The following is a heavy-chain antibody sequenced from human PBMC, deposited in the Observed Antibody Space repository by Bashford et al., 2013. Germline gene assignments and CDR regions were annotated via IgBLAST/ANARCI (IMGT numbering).Heavy chain of an antibody. CDR1: GFTFGDYA. J-gene: IGHJ4*02. CDR2: IRSKAYGGTT. V-gene: IGHV3-49*03. CDR3: ARMRYSYGYGFDY. Sequence: GGSLRLSCTASGFTFGDYAMSWFRQAPGKGLEWVGFIRSKAYGGTTEYAASVKGRFTISRDDSKSIAYLQMNSLKTEDTATYYCARMRYSYGYGFDYWGQGTLVTVSS. D-gene: IGHD5-18*01.